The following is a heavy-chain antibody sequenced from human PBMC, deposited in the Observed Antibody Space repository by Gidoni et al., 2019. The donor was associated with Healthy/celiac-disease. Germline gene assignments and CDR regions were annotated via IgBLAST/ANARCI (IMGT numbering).Heavy chain of an antibody. CDR2: INHSGST. CDR1: GGSFSGYY. D-gene: IGHD6-13*01. V-gene: IGHV4-34*01. J-gene: IGHJ4*02. Sequence: QVQLQQWGAGLLKHSETLSLTCSVYGGSFSGYYWSWIRQPPGKGLEWIGEINHSGSTNYNPSLKSRVTISVDTSKNQFSLKLSSVTAADTAVYYCAREEPAAAAGGVYWGQGTLVTVSS. CDR3: AREEPAAAAGGVY.